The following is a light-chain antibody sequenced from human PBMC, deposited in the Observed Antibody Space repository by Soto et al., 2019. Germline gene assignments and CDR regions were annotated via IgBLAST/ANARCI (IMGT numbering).Light chain of an antibody. J-gene: IGKJ4*01. CDR3: QQYYSTPLT. Sequence: IVRTQTPHSLAVLLGEGPTFNCNSGQRVFNSSNIKNNLAWCQQNPGQPPKLLSYWASNRESGVPDPFSGSGSGTDFTLSISSLQAEDVAVYYCQQYYSTPLTFGGGTKVEIK. V-gene: IGKV4-1*01. CDR1: QRVFNSSNIKNN. CDR2: WAS.